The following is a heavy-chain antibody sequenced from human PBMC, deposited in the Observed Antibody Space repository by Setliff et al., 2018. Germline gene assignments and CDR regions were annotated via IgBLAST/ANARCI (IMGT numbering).Heavy chain of an antibody. CDR3: ARDARAPWFYYGMDV. D-gene: IGHD3-10*01. CDR2: IYYSGST. CDR1: GGSISTYY. V-gene: IGHV4-59*01. Sequence: PSETLSLTCTVSGGSISTYYWSWIRQPPGKGPEWIGYIYYSGSTSYNPSLKSRLTISVDPSKNQFSLKLSSVTAADTAVYYCARDARAPWFYYGMDVWGQGTTGTAP. J-gene: IGHJ6*02.